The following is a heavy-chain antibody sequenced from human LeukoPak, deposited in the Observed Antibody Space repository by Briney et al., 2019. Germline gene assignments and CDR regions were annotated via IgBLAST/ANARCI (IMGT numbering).Heavy chain of an antibody. Sequence: ASVKVSCKASGYTFTSYGISWVRQAPGQGLEWMGWISAYNGNTNYAQKLQGRVTMTTDTSTSTAYMELRSLRSDDTAVYYCAGEFHVPYYDILTGYYNYWFDPWGQGTLVTVSS. D-gene: IGHD3-9*01. V-gene: IGHV1-18*01. CDR1: GYTFTSYG. CDR3: AGEFHVPYYDILTGYYNYWFDP. J-gene: IGHJ5*02. CDR2: ISAYNGNT.